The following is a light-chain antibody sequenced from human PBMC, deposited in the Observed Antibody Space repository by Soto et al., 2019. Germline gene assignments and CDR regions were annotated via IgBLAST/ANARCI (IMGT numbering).Light chain of an antibody. CDR2: AAS. V-gene: IGKV1-17*01. J-gene: IGKJ1*01. CDR3: QQYMSYS. Sequence: DIQMTQSPSSLSASVGDRVTITCRASQGIRNYLGWYQQKPGKAPKRLIYAASSLQSGVPSRFSSSGSGTEFTLITSSLQPDDCATYYCQQYMSYSFGQGTKVDIK. CDR1: QGIRNY.